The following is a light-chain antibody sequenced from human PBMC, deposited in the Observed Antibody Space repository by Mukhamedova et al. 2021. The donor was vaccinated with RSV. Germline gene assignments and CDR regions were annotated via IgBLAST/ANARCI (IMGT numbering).Light chain of an antibody. J-gene: IGLJ1*01. V-gene: IGLV2-11*03. CDR3: STFAGNSYV. CDR1: DVGGHNS. CDR2: DVN. Sequence: DVGGHNSVSWYQKYPGKGPKLIIYDVNKRPAGVVGRFSASKSGNTASLPISGLQTEDEADYFCSTFAGNSYVFGSGSKVIVL.